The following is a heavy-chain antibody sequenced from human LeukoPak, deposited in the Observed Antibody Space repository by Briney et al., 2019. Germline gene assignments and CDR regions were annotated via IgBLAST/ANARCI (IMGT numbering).Heavy chain of an antibody. CDR2: IVVGSGNT. CDR3: AAAPHDDYGDYNYYYYMDV. J-gene: IGHJ6*03. V-gene: IGHV1-58*02. D-gene: IGHD4-17*01. CDR1: GFTFTSSA. Sequence: SVKVSCKASGFTFTSSAMQWVRQARGQRLEWIGWIVVGSGNTNYAQKFQERVTITRDMSTSTAYMELSSLRSEDTAVYYCAAAPHDDYGDYNYYYYMDVWGKGTTVTVSS.